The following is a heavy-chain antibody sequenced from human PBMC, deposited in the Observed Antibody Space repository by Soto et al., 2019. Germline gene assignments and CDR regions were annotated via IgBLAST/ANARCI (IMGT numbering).Heavy chain of an antibody. CDR2: ISWDGGST. V-gene: IGHV3-43D*04. Sequence: PGGSLRLSCAASGFTFDEFAMHWVRQAPGKGLEWVSLISWDGGSTYYSDSVKGRFTISRDNSKNSLYLQMNSLRAEDTALYYCAKDGSSGWNRFDYWGQGTLVTVSS. CDR3: AKDGSSGWNRFDY. CDR1: GFTFDEFA. D-gene: IGHD6-19*01. J-gene: IGHJ4*02.